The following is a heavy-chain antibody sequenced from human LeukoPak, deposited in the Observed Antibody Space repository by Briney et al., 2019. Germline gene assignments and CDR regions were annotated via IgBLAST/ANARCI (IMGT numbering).Heavy chain of an antibody. CDR3: ARLGTAAGTGTWFDP. CDR1: GDSISLSFYY. D-gene: IGHD6-13*01. J-gene: IGHJ5*02. V-gene: IGHV4-39*07. CDR2: AYYSGTT. Sequence: SETLSLTCSVSGDSISLSFYYWGWIRQPPGKALEWIGSAYYSGTTSYNPSLKSRVTISVNMSKNHFSLRLRSVTAADTAMYYCARLGTAAGTGTWFDPWGQGTLVTVSS.